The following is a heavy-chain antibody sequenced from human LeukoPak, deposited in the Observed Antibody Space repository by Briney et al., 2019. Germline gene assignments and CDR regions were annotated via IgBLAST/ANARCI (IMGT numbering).Heavy chain of an antibody. CDR1: GYTFTGYH. J-gene: IGHJ4*02. Sequence: SVKVSCKASGYTFTGYHMHWVRQAPGQGLEWMGGIIPIFGTANYAQKFQGRVTITADESTSTAYMELSSLRSEDTAVYYCAREYHYDSSGFPGYWGQGTLVTVSS. CDR2: IIPIFGTA. CDR3: AREYHYDSSGFPGY. D-gene: IGHD3-22*01. V-gene: IGHV1-69*13.